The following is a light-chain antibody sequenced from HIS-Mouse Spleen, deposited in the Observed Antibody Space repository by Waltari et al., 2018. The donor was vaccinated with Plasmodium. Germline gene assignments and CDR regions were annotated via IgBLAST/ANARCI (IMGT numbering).Light chain of an antibody. Sequence: ELTQPPSVSVSPGQTARITCSGDALPKNYAYWYQQKSGQAPVLVIYEDSKRPSGIPERFSGSSSGTMATLTISGAQVEDEADYYCYSTDSSGNHRVFGGGTKLTVL. CDR1: ALPKNY. CDR2: EDS. V-gene: IGLV3-10*01. CDR3: YSTDSSGNHRV. J-gene: IGLJ3*02.